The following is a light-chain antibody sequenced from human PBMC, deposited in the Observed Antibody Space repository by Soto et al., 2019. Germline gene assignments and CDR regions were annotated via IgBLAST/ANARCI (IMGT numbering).Light chain of an antibody. CDR2: KTD. V-gene: IGLV1-44*01. J-gene: IGLJ3*02. CDR3: ASWDDSLNIWV. Sequence: QSVLTQPPSASGNPGQRVNISCSGSSANLARNSVNWYQQFPGTAPKLLIHKTDQRPSGVPDRFSGSKSGTSASLAITGLQSEDEGDHYCASWDDSLNIWVFGGGTKLTVL. CDR1: SANLARNS.